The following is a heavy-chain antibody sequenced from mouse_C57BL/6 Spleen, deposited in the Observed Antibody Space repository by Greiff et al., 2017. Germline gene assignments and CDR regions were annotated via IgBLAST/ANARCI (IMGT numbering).Heavy chain of an antibody. V-gene: IGHV1-82*01. CDR3: ARGYDYLYAMAY. J-gene: IGHJ4*01. Sequence: VQLQQSGPELVKPGASVKISCKASGYAFSSSWMNWVKQRPGKGLEWIGRIYPGDGDTNYNGKFKGKATLTADKSSSTAYMQLSSLTSEDSAVYFGARGYDYLYAMAYWGQGTSVTVSS. CDR1: GYAFSSSW. D-gene: IGHD2-4*01. CDR2: IYPGDGDT.